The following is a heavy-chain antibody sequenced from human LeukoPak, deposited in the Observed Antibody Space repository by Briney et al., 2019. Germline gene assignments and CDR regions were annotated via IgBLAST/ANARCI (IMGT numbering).Heavy chain of an antibody. D-gene: IGHD2-15*01. CDR1: GFTFSSYS. CDR3: ASKPNCSGGSCYSV. V-gene: IGHV3-21*01. CDR2: ISSSSSYI. Sequence: PGGSLRLSCAASGFTFSSYSMNWVRQAPGKGLEWVSSISSSSSYIYYADSAKGRFTISRDNAKNSLYLQMNSLRAEDTAVYYCASKPNCSGGSCYSVWGQGTLVTVSS. J-gene: IGHJ4*02.